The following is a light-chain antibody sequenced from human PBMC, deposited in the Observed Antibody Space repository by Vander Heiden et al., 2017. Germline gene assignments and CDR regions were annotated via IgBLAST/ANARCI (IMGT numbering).Light chain of an antibody. J-gene: IGLJ2*01. CDR2: QDS. V-gene: IGLV3-1*01. CDR3: QAWDSSTVV. CDR1: KLGDKY. Sequence: SYELTPPPSVSESPGQTASITCSGDKLGDKYACWYQQKPGQSPVLVIYQDSKRPSGIPERFSGSNSGNTATLTISGTQAMDEADYYCQAWDSSTVVFGGGTKLTVL.